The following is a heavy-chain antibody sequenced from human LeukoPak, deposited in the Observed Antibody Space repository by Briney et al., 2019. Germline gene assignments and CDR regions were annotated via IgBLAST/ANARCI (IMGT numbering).Heavy chain of an antibody. Sequence: GASVKVSCKASGYTFTSYAMNWVRQAPGQWLEWMGWINTNTGNPTYAQGFTGRFVFSLDTSVSTAYLQISSLKAEDTAVYYCARSEETPVYYYYYGMDVWGQGTTVTVSS. J-gene: IGHJ6*02. CDR3: ARSEETPVYYYYYGMDV. V-gene: IGHV7-4-1*02. CDR1: GYTFTSYA. CDR2: INTNTGNP.